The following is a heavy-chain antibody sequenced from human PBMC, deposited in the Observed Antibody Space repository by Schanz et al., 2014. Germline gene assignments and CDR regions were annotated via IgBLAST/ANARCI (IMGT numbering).Heavy chain of an antibody. CDR2: ISYDGRNK. Sequence: QVQLLQFGGGVVQPGRSLRLSCAASGFTFSDYYMSWIRQAPGKGLEWVAVISYDGRNKYYADSVKGRFTISRDNSKNTLYLQMNSLSADDTAVFYCAKGMGYCSGGTCYDYYYYGLDVWGQGTTGTVSS. J-gene: IGHJ6*02. CDR1: GFTFSDYY. V-gene: IGHV3-30*18. D-gene: IGHD2-15*01. CDR3: AKGMGYCSGGTCYDYYYYGLDV.